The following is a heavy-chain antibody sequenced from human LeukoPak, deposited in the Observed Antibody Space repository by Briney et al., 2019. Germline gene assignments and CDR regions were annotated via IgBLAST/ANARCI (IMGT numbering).Heavy chain of an antibody. V-gene: IGHV1-69*01. CDR2: IIPIFGTA. CDR1: GGTFSSYA. CDR3: ARDMGQQTYYFDY. D-gene: IGHD6-13*01. Sequence: GASVKVSCKASGGTFSSYAISWVRQAPGQGLEWMGGIIPIFGTANYAQKFQGRVTITADESTSTAYMELSSLRSDDTAVYYCARDMGQQTYYFDYWGQGTLVTVSS. J-gene: IGHJ4*02.